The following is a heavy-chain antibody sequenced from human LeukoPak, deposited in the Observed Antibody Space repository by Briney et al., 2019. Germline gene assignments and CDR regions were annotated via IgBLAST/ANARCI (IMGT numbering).Heavy chain of an antibody. V-gene: IGHV4-39*07. J-gene: IGHJ2*01. Sequence: SETLSLTCTVSHGSIATHSYFWVWVRQPPGKGLEFVASVQYSGFGYKSPSLRSRVAVSTDTSKNQFSLRLESVTAADTAVYFCVRGVSNDWYFDLWGSGTLVSISS. D-gene: IGHD3-3*01. CDR3: VRGVSNDWYFDL. CDR2: VQYSGFG. CDR1: HGSIATHSYF.